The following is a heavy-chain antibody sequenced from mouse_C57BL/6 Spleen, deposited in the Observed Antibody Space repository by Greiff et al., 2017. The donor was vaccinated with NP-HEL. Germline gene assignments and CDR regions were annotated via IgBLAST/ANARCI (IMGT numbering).Heavy chain of an antibody. CDR2: IRNKANGYTT. CDR1: GFTFTDYY. V-gene: IGHV7-3*01. D-gene: IGHD1-1*02. J-gene: IGHJ2*01. CDR3: ARYKGGGFYYCDY. Sequence: DVMLVESGGGLVQPGGSLSLSCAASGFTFTDYYMSWVRQPPGKALEWLGFIRNKANGYTTEYSASVKGRFTISRDNFQSILYLQMNALRAEDSATYYCARYKGGGFYYCDYWGQGTTLTVSS.